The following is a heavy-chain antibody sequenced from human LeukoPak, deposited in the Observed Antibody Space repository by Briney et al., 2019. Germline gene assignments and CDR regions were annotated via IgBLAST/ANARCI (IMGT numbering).Heavy chain of an antibody. J-gene: IGHJ4*02. V-gene: IGHV3-30*04. CDR2: ISNDGSKK. Sequence: GGSLRLSCAASGFTFSNYAMHWVRQAPGRGLEWVAVISNDGSKKDYADSVKGRFTISRDNSKNTLYLQMNSLRAEDTAVYYCARGARKGDDYGGFFDYWGQGTLVTVSS. CDR1: GFTFSNYA. CDR3: ARGARKGDDYGGFFDY. D-gene: IGHD4-17*01.